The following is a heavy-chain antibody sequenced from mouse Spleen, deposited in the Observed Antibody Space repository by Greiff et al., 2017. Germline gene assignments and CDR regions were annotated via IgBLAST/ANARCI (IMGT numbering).Heavy chain of an antibody. J-gene: IGHJ1*03. CDR3: TRGNYRYFDV. D-gene: IGHD2-1*01. Sequence: VQLQQSGAELVRPGASVTLSCKASGYTFTDYEMHWVKQTPVHGLEWIGAIDPETGGTAYNQKFKGKAILTADKSSSTAYMELRSLTSEDSAVYYCTRGNYRYFDVWGTGTTVTVAS. CDR2: IDPETGGT. CDR1: GYTFTDYE. V-gene: IGHV1-15*01.